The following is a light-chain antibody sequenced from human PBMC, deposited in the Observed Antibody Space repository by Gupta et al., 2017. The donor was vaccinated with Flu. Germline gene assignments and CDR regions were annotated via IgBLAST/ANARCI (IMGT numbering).Light chain of an antibody. Sequence: PSTLSAFVGDRVTITCRASQILNNWLAWYQQKPGKAPKLLLYQTSSLEHAVPSRFSGSGSGTDFTLAISSLQSDDFATYYCQQDYKSPWTFGQGTKVEIK. CDR2: QTS. CDR1: QILNNW. V-gene: IGKV1-5*03. CDR3: QQDYKSPWT. J-gene: IGKJ1*01.